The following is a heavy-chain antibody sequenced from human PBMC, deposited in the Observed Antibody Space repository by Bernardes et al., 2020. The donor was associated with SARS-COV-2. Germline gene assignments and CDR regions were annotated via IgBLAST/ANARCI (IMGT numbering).Heavy chain of an antibody. CDR2: IRSKAYGGTT. Sequence: GGSLRLSCTASGFTFGDYAMSWFRQAPGKGLEWVGFIRSKAYGGTTEYAASVKGRFTIPRDDSKSIADLQMNSLKTEDTAVYYCTRELRWLGAWNYYSMDVWGQETTVTVSS. CDR1: GFTFGDYA. J-gene: IGHJ6*02. V-gene: IGHV3-49*03. CDR3: TRELRWLGAWNYYSMDV. D-gene: IGHD3-10*01.